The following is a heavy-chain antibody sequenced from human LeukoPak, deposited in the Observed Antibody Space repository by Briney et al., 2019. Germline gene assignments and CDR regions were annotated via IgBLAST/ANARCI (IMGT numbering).Heavy chain of an antibody. CDR2: IYTSGST. D-gene: IGHD2-21*01. CDR1: GGSISSGSYY. J-gene: IGHJ6*03. V-gene: IGHV4-61*02. Sequence: PSQTLSLTCTVSGGSISSGSYYWSWIRQPAGKGLEWIGRIYTSGSTNYNPSLKSRVTMSVDTSKNQFSLKLSSVTAADTAVYYCAREILGYYYMDVWGRGTTVTVS. CDR3: AREILGYYYMDV.